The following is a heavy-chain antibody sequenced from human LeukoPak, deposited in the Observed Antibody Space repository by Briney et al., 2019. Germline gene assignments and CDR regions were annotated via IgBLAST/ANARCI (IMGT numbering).Heavy chain of an antibody. CDR1: GYSFTSYW. D-gene: IGHD2-2*01. J-gene: IGHJ4*02. Sequence: PGESLKISCKGSGYSFTSYWIGWVRQMPGKGLEWMGIIYPGDSDTRYSPSFQGQVTISADKSISTAYPQWSSLKASDTAMYYCARGYCSSTSCYPFDYWGQGTLVTVSS. CDR2: IYPGDSDT. CDR3: ARGYCSSTSCYPFDY. V-gene: IGHV5-51*01.